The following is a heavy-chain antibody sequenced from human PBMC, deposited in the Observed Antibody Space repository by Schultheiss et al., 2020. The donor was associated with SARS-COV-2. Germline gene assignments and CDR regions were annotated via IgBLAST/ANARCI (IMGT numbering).Heavy chain of an antibody. CDR2: IYYSGST. J-gene: IGHJ6*02. V-gene: IGHV4-30-4*02. Sequence: SETLSLTCTVSGGSISSGDYYWSWIRQPPGKGLEWIGYIYYSGSTYYNPSLKSRVTISVDTSKTQFSLKLSSVTAADTAVYYCARGSSGPKRGDYYYGMDVWGQGTTVTVSS. D-gene: IGHD6-19*01. CDR3: ARGSSGPKRGDYYYGMDV. CDR1: GGSISSGDYY.